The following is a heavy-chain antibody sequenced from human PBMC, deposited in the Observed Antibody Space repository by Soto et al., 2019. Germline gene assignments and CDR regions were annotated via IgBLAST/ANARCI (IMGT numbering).Heavy chain of an antibody. CDR3: ARDPGGDYYYYQMDV. CDR2: ISYDGSNE. Sequence: QVQLVESGGGVVQPGRSLSLSCAASGFTFSDYAMHWVRQAPGKGLEWVALISYDGSNEYYADSVKGRFTIYRDNSKNTLYLQMNSLRGEGTAVYYCARDPGGDYYYYQMDVWGQGTTVTVSS. J-gene: IGHJ6*02. CDR1: GFTFSDYA. V-gene: IGHV3-30-3*01.